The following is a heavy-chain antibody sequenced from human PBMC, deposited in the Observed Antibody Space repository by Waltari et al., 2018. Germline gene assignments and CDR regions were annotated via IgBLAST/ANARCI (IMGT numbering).Heavy chain of an antibody. CDR3: ARDGAAALGYDY. CDR1: GGTFSSYA. Sequence: QVQLVQSGAEVKKPGSSVKVSCKASGGTFSSYAISCVRQAPGQGLEWMGGIIPSFGTANYEQKFQGRVTITTDESTSTAYMELSSLRSEDTAVYYCARDGAAALGYDYWGQGTLVTVSS. CDR2: IIPSFGTA. J-gene: IGHJ4*02. D-gene: IGHD6-13*01. V-gene: IGHV1-69*05.